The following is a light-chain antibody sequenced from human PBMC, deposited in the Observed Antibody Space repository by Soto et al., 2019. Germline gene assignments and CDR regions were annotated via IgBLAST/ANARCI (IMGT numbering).Light chain of an antibody. CDR2: KAS. CDR1: QSIGYW. Sequence: DNQMTQSPSTLSASVGDRVTITCRASQSIGYWLAWYQQKPGKAPKVLIYKASSLESGVPSRFSGSGSGTEVTLTISSLQPDDFATYYCQQYNTYSPWTFGQGTKVEIK. CDR3: QQYNTYSPWT. V-gene: IGKV1-5*03. J-gene: IGKJ1*01.